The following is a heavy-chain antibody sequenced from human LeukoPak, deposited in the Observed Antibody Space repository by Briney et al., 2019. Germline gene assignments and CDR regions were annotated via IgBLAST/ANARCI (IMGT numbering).Heavy chain of an antibody. J-gene: IGHJ4*02. CDR3: ARDERYDSSGYPFDY. D-gene: IGHD3-22*01. CDR2: VNPNSGGT. Sequence: ASVRVSCKASGYTFTGYYMHWVRQAPGQGLEWMGWVNPNSGGTNYAQKFQGRVTMTRDTSISTAYMELSRLRSDDTAVYYCARDERYDSSGYPFDYWGQGTLVTVSS. CDR1: GYTFTGYY. V-gene: IGHV1-2*02.